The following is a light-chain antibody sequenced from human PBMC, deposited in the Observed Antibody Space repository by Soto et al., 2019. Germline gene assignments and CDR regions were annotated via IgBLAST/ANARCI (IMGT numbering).Light chain of an antibody. V-gene: IGKV1-39*01. CDR2: GAS. CDR1: QSISTY. CDR3: QHSYNTPRT. J-gene: IGKJ1*01. Sequence: DIQMTQSPSSLSASVGDRVTITCRASQSISTYLNWYQQKPGKAPKLLIYGASSLQSGVPSRFSGSGSGTDFTLAISSLQPEDFATYSCQHSYNTPRTFGQGTKVEIK.